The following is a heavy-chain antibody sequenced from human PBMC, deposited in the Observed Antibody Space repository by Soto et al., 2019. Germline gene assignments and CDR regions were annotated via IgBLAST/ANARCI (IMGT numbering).Heavy chain of an antibody. V-gene: IGHV1-69*01. CDR2: ITPIFGTA. CDR1: GGTFSSYA. Sequence: QVQLVQSGAEVKKPGSSVKVSCKASGGTFSSYAISWVRQAPGQGLEWMGGITPIFGTANYAQKFQGRVTITADESTSTAYMELSSLRSEDTAVYYCARAAMQRYCSSTSCYYYYGMDVWGQGTTVTVSS. J-gene: IGHJ6*02. D-gene: IGHD2-2*01. CDR3: ARAAMQRYCSSTSCYYYYGMDV.